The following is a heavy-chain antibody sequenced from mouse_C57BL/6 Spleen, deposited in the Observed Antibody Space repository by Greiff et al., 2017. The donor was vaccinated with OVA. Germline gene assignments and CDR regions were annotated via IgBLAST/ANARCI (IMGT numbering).Heavy chain of an antibody. J-gene: IGHJ3*01. Sequence: VQLQQPGAELVMPGASVKLSCKASGYTFTSYWMHWVKQRPGHGLEWIGEIDPSDSYTNYNQKFKGKSTLTVDTSSSTAYMQLISLTSEDAAVDYCARIYYDYDEAWCAYWGQGTLVTVSA. V-gene: IGHV1-69*01. CDR2: IDPSDSYT. CDR3: ARIYYDYDEAWCAY. CDR1: GYTFTSYW. D-gene: IGHD2-4*01.